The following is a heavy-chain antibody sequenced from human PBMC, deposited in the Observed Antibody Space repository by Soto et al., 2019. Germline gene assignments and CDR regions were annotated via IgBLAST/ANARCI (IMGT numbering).Heavy chain of an antibody. CDR3: ARRTSMVTSRLGRDRAFEI. D-gene: IGHD5-18*01. V-gene: IGHV3-23*01. Sequence: EVQLLESGGGLVQPGGSLRLSCAASGFSFSGYAMSWVRQAPGKGLEWVSAISDNGGTTDSADSVKGRFTISRDNSKSTLYLQMNSLRAEDTALYYCARRTSMVTSRLGRDRAFEIWGQGTKVTVSS. CDR1: GFSFSGYA. CDR2: ISDNGGTT. J-gene: IGHJ3*02.